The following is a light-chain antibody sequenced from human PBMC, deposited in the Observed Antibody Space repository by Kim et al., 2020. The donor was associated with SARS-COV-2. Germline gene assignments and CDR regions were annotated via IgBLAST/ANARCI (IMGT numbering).Light chain of an antibody. V-gene: IGLV1-44*01. Sequence: ELTQPPSASGTPGQRVTISCSGSSSNIGSNTVNWYQQLPGTAPKLLIYSNNQRPSGVPDRFSGSKSGTSASLAISGLQSEDEADYYFAAWDDSLRVFGTGTK. CDR1: SSNIGSNT. J-gene: IGLJ1*01. CDR3: AAWDDSLRV. CDR2: SNN.